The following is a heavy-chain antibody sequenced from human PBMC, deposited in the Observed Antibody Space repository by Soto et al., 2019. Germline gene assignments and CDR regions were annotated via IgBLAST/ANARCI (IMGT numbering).Heavy chain of an antibody. CDR3: ARPFIAATPVGLGWVEP. D-gene: IGHD6-13*01. V-gene: IGHV1-69*12. CDR1: GGTFSSYA. J-gene: IGHJ5*02. CDR2: IIPIFGTA. Sequence: QVQLVQSGAEVKKPGSSVKVSCKASGGTFSSYAISWVRQAPGQGLEWMGGIIPIFGTANYAQKFQGRVTITADESPSKAYLELSRLRTEDTALDYRARPFIAATPVGLGWVEPWGQGTLVTVSS.